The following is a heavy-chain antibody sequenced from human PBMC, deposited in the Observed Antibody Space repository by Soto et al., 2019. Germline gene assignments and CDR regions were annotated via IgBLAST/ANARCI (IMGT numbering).Heavy chain of an antibody. Sequence: GGSLRLSCAASGFAFSSYEMNWVRQVPGKGLEWVSYISTSGSTIYYADSVKGRFTISRDNAKNSLYLQMNSLRAEDTALYYCARGSDYYDSSGADFDYWGQGTLVTVSS. J-gene: IGHJ4*02. CDR1: GFAFSSYE. D-gene: IGHD3-22*01. V-gene: IGHV3-48*03. CDR2: ISTSGSTI. CDR3: ARGSDYYDSSGADFDY.